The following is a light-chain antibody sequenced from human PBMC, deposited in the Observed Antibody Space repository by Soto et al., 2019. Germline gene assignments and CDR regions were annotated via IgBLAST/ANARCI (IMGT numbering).Light chain of an antibody. CDR2: VTS. CDR3: QQGHSWPLT. V-gene: IGKV1-12*01. Sequence: DIQMTQSPSSVSASVGDRVTITCRATQGLSDSLAWYQQKPGKAPKLLISVTSRLQSGVPSRFSGSVSGTDFTLTIDRLQPEDLATYYCQQGHSWPLTVGQGTRLEIK. CDR1: QGLSDS. J-gene: IGKJ5*01.